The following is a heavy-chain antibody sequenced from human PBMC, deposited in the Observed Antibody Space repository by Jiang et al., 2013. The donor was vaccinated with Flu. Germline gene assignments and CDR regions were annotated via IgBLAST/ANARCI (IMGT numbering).Heavy chain of an antibody. J-gene: IGHJ4*02. Sequence: LLKPSETLSLTCAVYGGSFSGYYWSWIRQPPGKGLEWVGEINHSGSTNYNPSLKSRVTISVDTSKNQFSLNLSSVTPXDTAVYSCARFDTAYDYWGQGTLVTVSS. CDR3: ARFDTAYDY. D-gene: IGHD5-18*01. V-gene: IGHV4-34*01. CDR2: INHSGST. CDR1: GGSFSGYY.